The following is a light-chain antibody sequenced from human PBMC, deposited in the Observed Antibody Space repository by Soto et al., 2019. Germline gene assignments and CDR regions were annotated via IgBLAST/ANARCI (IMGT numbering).Light chain of an antibody. Sequence: QSVLTQPASVSGSPGQSITISCTGTSSDVGGYNYVSWYQQHPGKAPKLMIYDVSNRPSGVSNRFSGSKSGNTASLTISGLQAEDEADYYCSSYTCSSTLYVFGTGTEVTDL. CDR2: DVS. CDR1: SSDVGGYNY. V-gene: IGLV2-14*01. CDR3: SSYTCSSTLYV. J-gene: IGLJ1*01.